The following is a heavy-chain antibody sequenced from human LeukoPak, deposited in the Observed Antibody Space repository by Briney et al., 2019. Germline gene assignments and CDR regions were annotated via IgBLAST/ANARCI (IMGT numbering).Heavy chain of an antibody. CDR2: INHSGST. D-gene: IGHD4-17*01. CDR3: ASPTTVTTSAYRAFAI. V-gene: IGHV4-34*01. Sequence: SETLSLTCAVYGGSFSDNYWSWIRQPPGKGLEWIGEINHSGSTNYSPSLRSRVTISVDTSKNQFSLNLRSVTAADTAVYYCASPTTVTTSAYRAFAIWGQGTMVTVSA. J-gene: IGHJ3*02. CDR1: GGSFSDNY.